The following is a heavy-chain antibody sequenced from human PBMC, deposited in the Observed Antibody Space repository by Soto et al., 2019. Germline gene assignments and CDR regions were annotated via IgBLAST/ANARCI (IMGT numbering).Heavy chain of an antibody. CDR3: ANHGGFDF. Sequence: EGQLLQSGGGLVQPGESLRVSCAASGFTFSSSGMSWVRQAPGKGLEWVSSISVRGDYRYYADSVKGRFTISRDNSMNTLYLQMNSLTAEDTAVYYCANHGGFDFWGQGTMVAVSS. D-gene: IGHD4-17*01. CDR2: ISVRGDYR. V-gene: IGHV3-23*01. J-gene: IGHJ3*01. CDR1: GFTFSSSG.